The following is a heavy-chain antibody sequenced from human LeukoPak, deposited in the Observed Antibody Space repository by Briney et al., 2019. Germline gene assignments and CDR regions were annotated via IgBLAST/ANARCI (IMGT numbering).Heavy chain of an antibody. CDR1: GYSFTSYD. D-gene: IGHD3-10*01. V-gene: IGHV1-8*01. J-gene: IGHJ6*03. Sequence: ASVTVPCKASGYSFTSYDINWVRQATGQGLEWMGWMNPNSGNTGYAQKFQGRVTMTRNTSISTAYMELSSLRSEDTAVYYCARANYGSGSYYPYYYYMDVWGKGTTVTVSS. CDR2: MNPNSGNT. CDR3: ARANYGSGSYYPYYYYMDV.